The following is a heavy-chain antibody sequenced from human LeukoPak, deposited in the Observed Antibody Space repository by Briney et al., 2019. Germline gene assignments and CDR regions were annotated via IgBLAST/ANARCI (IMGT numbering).Heavy chain of an antibody. Sequence: GGSLRLSCAASGFTFSSYGMHWVRQAPGKGLEWVAVISYDGINKYYGDSVKGQFTISRDNSKNTLYLQMNSLRAEDTAVYYCARAPYNWNLGGWFDSWGQGTLVTVSS. CDR2: ISYDGINK. V-gene: IGHV3-30*03. J-gene: IGHJ5*01. CDR1: GFTFSSYG. CDR3: ARAPYNWNLGGWFDS. D-gene: IGHD1-20*01.